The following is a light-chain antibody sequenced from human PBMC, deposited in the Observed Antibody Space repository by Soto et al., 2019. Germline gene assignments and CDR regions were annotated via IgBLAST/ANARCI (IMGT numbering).Light chain of an antibody. J-gene: IGKJ1*01. V-gene: IGKV1-5*01. CDR2: DAS. CDR1: QSISSW. CDR3: QQYNSFWT. Sequence: DIQMTQSPSTLSASVGDRVTITCRASQSISSWLAWYQQKPGKAPRLLIYDASYLERGVPSRFSGSGSGTEFTLNISDLQPDDLVTYYCQQYNSFWTFGQGTKVEI.